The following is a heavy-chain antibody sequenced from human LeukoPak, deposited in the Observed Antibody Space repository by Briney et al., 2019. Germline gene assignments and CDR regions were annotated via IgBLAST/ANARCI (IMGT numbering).Heavy chain of an antibody. CDR3: ARTTEGGYTYGYFYYYYMDV. J-gene: IGHJ6*03. CDR1: GGSISSYY. D-gene: IGHD5-18*01. Sequence: KPSETLSLTCTVSGGSISSYYWSWIRQPPGKGLEWIGYIYYSGSTNYNHSLKSRVTISVDTSKNQFSLKLTSVTAADTAVYYCARTTEGGYTYGYFYYYYMDVWGKGTTVTISS. CDR2: IYYSGST. V-gene: IGHV4-59*01.